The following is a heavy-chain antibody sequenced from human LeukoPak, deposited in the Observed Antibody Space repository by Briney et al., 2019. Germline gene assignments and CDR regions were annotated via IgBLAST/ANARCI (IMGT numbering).Heavy chain of an antibody. V-gene: IGHV1-18*01. CDR2: ISPYNGNT. D-gene: IGHD5-18*01. Sequence: GASVKVSCKASGYTFTSYGISWVRQAPGQGLEWMAWISPYNGNTNYAQHLQGRVTMTTDTSTSTAYMELRSLRSDDTAVYYCARNRRYSLDDEYYMDVWGKGTTVTVSS. CDR1: GYTFTSYG. J-gene: IGHJ6*03. CDR3: ARNRRYSLDDEYYMDV.